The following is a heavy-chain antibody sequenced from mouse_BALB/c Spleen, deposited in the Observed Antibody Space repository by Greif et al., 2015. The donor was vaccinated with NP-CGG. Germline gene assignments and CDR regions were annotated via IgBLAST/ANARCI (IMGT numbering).Heavy chain of an antibody. CDR1: GFSLTGYG. J-gene: IGHJ4*01. V-gene: IGHV2-6-7*01. Sequence: VQVVESGPGLVAPSQSLSITCTVSGFSLTGYGVNWVRQPPGKGLEWLGMIWGDGSTDYNSALKSRLSISKDNSKSXVFVKMNSLQTEDTARYYCANWDYAMGYWGQGTAVTVSS. D-gene: IGHD4-1*01. CDR3: ANWDYAMGY. CDR2: IWGDGST.